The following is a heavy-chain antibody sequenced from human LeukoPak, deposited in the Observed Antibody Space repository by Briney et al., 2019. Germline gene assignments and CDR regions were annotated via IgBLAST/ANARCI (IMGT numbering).Heavy chain of an antibody. CDR1: GGTFSSYA. CDR3: ARGGWLQSPPAFDY. J-gene: IGHJ4*02. CDR2: IIPIFGTA. D-gene: IGHD5-24*01. V-gene: IGHV1-69*13. Sequence: SVKVSCKASGGTFSSYAISWVRQAPGQGLEWMGGIIPIFGTANYARKFQGRVTITADESTSTAYMELSSLRSEDTAVYYCARGGWLQSPPAFDYWGQGTLVPVSS.